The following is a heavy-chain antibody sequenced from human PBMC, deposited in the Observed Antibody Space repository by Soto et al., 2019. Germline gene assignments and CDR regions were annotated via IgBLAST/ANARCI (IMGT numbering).Heavy chain of an antibody. CDR3: AKGSTIFGVVIIFEYYYGMDV. CDR1: GLTFSSDA. J-gene: IGHJ6*02. CDR2: ISGSGIST. D-gene: IGHD3-3*01. Sequence: EVQLLESGGGLVQPGGSLRLSCAASGLTFSSDAMSWVRQAPGKGLEWVSAISGSGISTYYADSVKGRFTISRDNSKNTLYLQMNSLRAEDTAVYCCAKGSTIFGVVIIFEYYYGMDVWGQGTTVTVSS. V-gene: IGHV3-23*01.